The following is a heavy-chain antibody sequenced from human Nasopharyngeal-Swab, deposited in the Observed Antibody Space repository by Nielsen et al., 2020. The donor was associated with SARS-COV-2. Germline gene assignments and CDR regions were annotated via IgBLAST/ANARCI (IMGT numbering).Heavy chain of an antibody. CDR3: AKDVGDSLYYFDY. Sequence: GGSLRLSCAASGFTFDDYPMHWVRQAPGQGLEWVSLISWDGGSTYYADSVKGRFTISRDNSKNALYLQMNSLRTEDTALYYCAKDVGDSLYYFDYWGQGTLVTVSS. CDR2: ISWDGGST. J-gene: IGHJ4*02. CDR1: GFTFDDYP. V-gene: IGHV3-43*01. D-gene: IGHD4-17*01.